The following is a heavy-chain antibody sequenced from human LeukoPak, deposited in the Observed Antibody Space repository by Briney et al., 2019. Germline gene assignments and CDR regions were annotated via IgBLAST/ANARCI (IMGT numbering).Heavy chain of an antibody. CDR3: ANGPLAAAGTGLDYFDY. D-gene: IGHD6-13*01. CDR1: GFTFSSYG. CDR2: ISYDGSNK. Sequence: GRSLRLSCAASGFTFSSYGMHWVRQAPGKGLEWVAVISYDGSNKYYADSVKGRFTISRDNSKNTLYLQMNSLRAEDTAVYYCANGPLAAAGTGLDYFDYWGQGTLVTVSS. V-gene: IGHV3-30*18. J-gene: IGHJ4*02.